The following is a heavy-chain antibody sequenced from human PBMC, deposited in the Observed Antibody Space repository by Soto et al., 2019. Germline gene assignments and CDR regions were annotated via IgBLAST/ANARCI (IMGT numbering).Heavy chain of an antibody. V-gene: IGHV4-59*08. CDR2: IYYSGST. J-gene: IGHJ4*02. D-gene: IGHD4-17*01. CDR3: ARRYGDCVDF. Sequence: QVQLQESGPGLVKPSETLSLTCTVSGGSISSYYWSWIRQPPGKGLEWIGYIYYSGSTNYNPSLTSRVTIPVDTSKTQVSLKQSSVTAADTAVYYCARRYGDCVDFWGQGTLVTVSS. CDR1: GGSISSYY.